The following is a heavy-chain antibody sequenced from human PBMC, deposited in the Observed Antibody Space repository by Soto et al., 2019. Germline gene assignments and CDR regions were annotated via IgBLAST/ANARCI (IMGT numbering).Heavy chain of an antibody. CDR2: ISAHTGSS. J-gene: IGHJ3*01. CDR1: GYTFTSSG. Sequence: QVQLVQSGAEVKKPGASVKVSCKASGYTFTSSGMSWVRQAPGQGLEWMGWISAHTGSSEYAQRFQGRVTMTADSATSTAYMELRSRRSDDTAVYYCARAFFYQGSDSRGYSFDAFDFWGPGTLVTVSS. D-gene: IGHD3-22*01. V-gene: IGHV1-18*01. CDR3: ARAFFYQGSDSRGYSFDAFDF.